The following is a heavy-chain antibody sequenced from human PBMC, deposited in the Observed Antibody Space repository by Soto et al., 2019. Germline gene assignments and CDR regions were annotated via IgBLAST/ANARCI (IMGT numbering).Heavy chain of an antibody. V-gene: IGHV1-69*01. CDR3: ARDLRAAGRPGMYV. D-gene: IGHD6-13*01. J-gene: IGHJ6*02. CDR2: IIPIVGTG. CDR1: GGSFSSYA. Sequence: QVQLVQSGAEVKKPGSSVKVSCKASGGSFSSYAISWVRQAPGQGLEWMGGIIPIVGTGNYAQNFQGRVTNTAADSTGTACMELSCPRSEHPAKSYGARDLRAAGRPGMYVGGQGTTVTVSS.